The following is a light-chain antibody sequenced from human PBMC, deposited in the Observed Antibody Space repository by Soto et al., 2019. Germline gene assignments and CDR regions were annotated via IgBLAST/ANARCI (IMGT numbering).Light chain of an antibody. CDR2: DAS. V-gene: IGKV3-20*01. CDR3: QQYASSPIT. Sequence: EIVLTQSAGTLSLSPGERATLSCRASQSVAKNFLAWYQQTPGQAPRLLISDASRRATGTPARFSGSGSGTDFTLTISRLEPEDFAVYYCQQYASSPITFGQGTRLEIK. CDR1: QSVAKNF. J-gene: IGKJ5*01.